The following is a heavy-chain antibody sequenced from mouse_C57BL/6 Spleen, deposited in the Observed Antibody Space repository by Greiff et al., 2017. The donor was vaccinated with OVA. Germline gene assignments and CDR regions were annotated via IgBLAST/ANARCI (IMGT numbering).Heavy chain of an antibody. CDR2: IYPGDGDT. V-gene: IGHV1-82*01. J-gene: IGHJ1*03. CDR3: ARRGNYGSSYWYFDV. D-gene: IGHD1-1*01. CDR1: GYAFSSSW. Sequence: VKLMESGPELVKPGASVKISCKASGYAFSSSWMNWVKQRPGKGLEWIGRIYPGDGDTNYNGKFKGKATLTADKSSSTAYMQLSSLTSEDSAVYFCARRGNYGSSYWYFDVWGTGTTVTVSS.